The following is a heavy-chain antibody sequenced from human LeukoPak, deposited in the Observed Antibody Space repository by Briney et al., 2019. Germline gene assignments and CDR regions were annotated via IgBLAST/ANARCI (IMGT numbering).Heavy chain of an antibody. CDR1: GGSISSYY. Sequence: PSETLSLTCTVSGGSISSYYWSWIRQPPGKGLEWIGYIYYSGSTNYNPSLKSRVTISVDTSKNQFSLKLSSVTAADTAVYYCARVGFIYGYGGALNDYWGQGTLVTVSS. CDR3: ARVGFIYGYGGALNDY. CDR2: IYYSGST. J-gene: IGHJ4*02. V-gene: IGHV4-59*01. D-gene: IGHD5-18*01.